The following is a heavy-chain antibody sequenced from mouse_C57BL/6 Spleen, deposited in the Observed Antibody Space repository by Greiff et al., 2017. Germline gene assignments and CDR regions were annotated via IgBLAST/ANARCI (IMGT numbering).Heavy chain of an antibody. Sequence: VQLQQPGAELVKPGASVKLSCKASGYTFTSYWMQWVKQRPGQGLEWIGEIDPSDSYTNYNQKFKGKATLTVDTSSSTAYMQLSSLTSEDSAVYYCARRDDYPYFDYWGQGTTLTVSS. D-gene: IGHD2-4*01. J-gene: IGHJ2*01. V-gene: IGHV1-50*01. CDR1: GYTFTSYW. CDR3: ARRDDYPYFDY. CDR2: IDPSDSYT.